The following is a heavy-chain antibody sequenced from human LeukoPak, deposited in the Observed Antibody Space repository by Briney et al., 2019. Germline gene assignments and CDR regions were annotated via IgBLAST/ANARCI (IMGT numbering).Heavy chain of an antibody. CDR1: GGSISGYY. CDR3: VRDSPAAYSHEHFYYYMDV. D-gene: IGHD2-15*01. V-gene: IGHV4-4*07. CDR2: IWSGGST. J-gene: IGHJ6*03. Sequence: PSETLSLTCTVSGGSISGYYWTWIRQPAGRELEYIGRIWSGGSTNYNPSFTSRITMSVDTSKNEISLKLSSVTAADTAVYYYVRDSPAAYSHEHFYYYMDVWGKGTTVTVSS.